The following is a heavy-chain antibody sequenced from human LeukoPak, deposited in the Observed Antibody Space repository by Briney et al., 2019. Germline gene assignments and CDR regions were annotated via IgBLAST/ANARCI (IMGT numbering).Heavy chain of an antibody. J-gene: IGHJ4*02. CDR2: IYYSGST. Sequence: SETLSLTCTVSGGSISSSSYYWGWIRQPPGKGLEWIGSIYYSGSTYYNPSLKSRVTISVDTSKNQFSLKLSSVTAADTAVYYCVRDPSGYSYGHFDYWGQGTLVTVSS. CDR3: VRDPSGYSYGHFDY. V-gene: IGHV4-39*07. D-gene: IGHD5-18*01. CDR1: GGSISSSSYY.